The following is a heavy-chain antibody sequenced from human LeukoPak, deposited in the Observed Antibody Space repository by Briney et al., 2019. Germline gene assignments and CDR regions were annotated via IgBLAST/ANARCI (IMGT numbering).Heavy chain of an antibody. D-gene: IGHD6-19*01. CDR1: GFTFSSYS. CDR3: ARDRGASVAVFDY. V-gene: IGHV3-21*01. Sequence: KPGGSLRLSCAASGFTFSSYSMNWVRQAPGKGLEWVSSISSSSSYIYYADSVKGRFTISRDNAKNSLYLQMNSLRAEDTAVYYCARDRGASVAVFDYWGQGTLVTVSS. J-gene: IGHJ4*02. CDR2: ISSSSSYI.